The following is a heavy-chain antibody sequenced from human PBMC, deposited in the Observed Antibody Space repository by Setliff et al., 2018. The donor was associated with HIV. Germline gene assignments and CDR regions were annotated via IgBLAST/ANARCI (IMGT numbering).Heavy chain of an antibody. CDR1: GYSVNSDYN. CDR2: VYHSGST. Sequence: PSETLSLTCAVSGYSVNSDYNWGWIRQPPGMGLKSPGRELEWIGHVYHSGSTYYNPSLRSRVTMSVDTSKNQFSLKLTSVTAADTAVYFCARVWLHFGDDIPRFDPWGQGILVTVSS. D-gene: IGHD4-17*01. V-gene: IGHV4-38-2*01. CDR3: ARVWLHFGDDIPRFDP. J-gene: IGHJ5*02.